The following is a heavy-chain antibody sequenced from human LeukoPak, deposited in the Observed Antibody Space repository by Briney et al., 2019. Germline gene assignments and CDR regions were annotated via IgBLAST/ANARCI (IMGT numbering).Heavy chain of an antibody. Sequence: SETLSLTCAVYGGSFSGYYWSWIRQPPGKGLEWIGEINHSGSTNYNPSLKSRVTMSVDTSKNQFSLKLSSVTAADTAVYYCARDSRYSSGLGFDPWGQGTLVTVSS. CDR3: ARDSRYSSGLGFDP. CDR2: INHSGST. V-gene: IGHV4-34*01. CDR1: GGSFSGYY. J-gene: IGHJ5*02. D-gene: IGHD6-19*01.